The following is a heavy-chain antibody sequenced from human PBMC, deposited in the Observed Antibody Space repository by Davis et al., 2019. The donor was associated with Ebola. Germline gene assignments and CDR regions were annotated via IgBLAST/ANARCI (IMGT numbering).Heavy chain of an antibody. CDR1: GFTFSSYS. V-gene: IGHV3-48*04. Sequence: PGGSLRLSCAASGFTFSSYSMNWVRQAPGKGLEWVSYISSSSSTIYYADSVKGRFTISRDNAKNSLYLQMNSLRAEDTAVYYCARDLPGYCSSTSCYPTYYYYYMDVWGKGTTVTVSS. CDR2: ISSSSSTI. D-gene: IGHD2-2*01. J-gene: IGHJ6*03. CDR3: ARDLPGYCSSTSCYPTYYYYYMDV.